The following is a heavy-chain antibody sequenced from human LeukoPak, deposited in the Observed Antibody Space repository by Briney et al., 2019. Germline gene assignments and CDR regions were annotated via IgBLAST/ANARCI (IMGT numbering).Heavy chain of an antibody. CDR2: ISYTGIT. V-gene: IGHV4-39*01. D-gene: IGHD3-10*01. CDR1: GGSISSSNYY. J-gene: IGHJ4*02. Sequence: SETLSLTCTVSGGSISSSNYYWGWIRQPPGKGLAWIGSISYTGITYYNPSLKSRVTMSVDTSKNQFSLKLSSVTAAETAVYYCATLTMVRGVIVDYWGQGTLVTVSS. CDR3: ATLTMVRGVIVDY.